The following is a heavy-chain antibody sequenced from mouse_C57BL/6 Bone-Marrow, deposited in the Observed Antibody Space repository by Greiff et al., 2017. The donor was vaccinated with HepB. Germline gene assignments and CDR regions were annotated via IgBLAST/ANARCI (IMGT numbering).Heavy chain of an antibody. CDR2: IRNKANNHAT. Sequence: EVQRVESGGGLVQPGGSMKLSCAASGFTFSDAWMDWVRQSPEKGLEWVAEIRNKANNHATYYAESVKGRFTISRDDSKSSVYLQMNSLRAEDTGIYYCTRFWLLRRGYAMDYWGQGTSVTVSS. J-gene: IGHJ4*01. V-gene: IGHV6-6*01. CDR3: TRFWLLRRGYAMDY. CDR1: GFTFSDAW. D-gene: IGHD2-3*01.